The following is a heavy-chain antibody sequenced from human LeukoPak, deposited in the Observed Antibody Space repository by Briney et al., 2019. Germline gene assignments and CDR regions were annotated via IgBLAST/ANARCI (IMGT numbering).Heavy chain of an antibody. V-gene: IGHV4-59*01. CDR3: ARAPPPPYSSAGWFDP. CDR1: GGSISSYY. Sequence: SETLSLTCTVSGGSISSYYGSWIRQPPGKGLEWIGYIYYSGSTNYNPSLKSRVTISVDTSKNQFSLKLSSVTAADTAVYYCARAPPPPYSSAGWFDPWGQGTLVTVSS. CDR2: IYYSGST. D-gene: IGHD6-25*01. J-gene: IGHJ5*02.